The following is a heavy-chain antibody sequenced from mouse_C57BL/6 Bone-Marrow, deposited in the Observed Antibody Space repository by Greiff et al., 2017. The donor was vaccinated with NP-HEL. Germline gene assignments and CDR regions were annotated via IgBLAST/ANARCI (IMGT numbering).Heavy chain of an antibody. Sequence: VQLQQPGAELVMPGASVKLSCKASGYTFTSYWMHWVKQRPGQGLEWIGEIDPSDSYTNYNQKFKGKSTLTVDKSSSTAYMQLSSLTSEDSAVYYCAREGNYDYDTGTWHYAMDYWGQGTSVTVSS. CDR1: GYTFTSYW. CDR3: AREGNYDYDTGTWHYAMDY. D-gene: IGHD2-4*01. V-gene: IGHV1-69*01. CDR2: IDPSDSYT. J-gene: IGHJ4*01.